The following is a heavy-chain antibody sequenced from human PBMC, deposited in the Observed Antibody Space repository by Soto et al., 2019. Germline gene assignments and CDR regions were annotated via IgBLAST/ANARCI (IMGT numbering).Heavy chain of an antibody. CDR1: GYTFTSYD. CDR2: MNPNSGNT. CDR3: ARGIKYGAYSRWFDP. V-gene: IGHV1-8*01. Sequence: GASVKVSCKASGYTFTSYDINWVRQAPGQGLERKGWMNPNSGNTVYAQKFQGRVTMTRDTSISTAYMELSSLRSEDSAVYFCARGIKYGAYSRWFDPWGQGTLVTVSS. D-gene: IGHD4-17*01. J-gene: IGHJ5*02.